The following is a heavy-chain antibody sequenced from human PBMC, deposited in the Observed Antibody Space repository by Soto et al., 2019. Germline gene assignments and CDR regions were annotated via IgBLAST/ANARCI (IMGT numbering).Heavy chain of an antibody. CDR3: ARQAIRVAATSGYDY. CDR2: IYYSGST. CDR1: GGSISSYY. D-gene: IGHD2-15*01. J-gene: IGHJ4*02. V-gene: IGHV4-59*08. Sequence: ETLSLTCTVSGGSISSYYWSWIRQPPGKGLEWIGYIYYSGSTNYNPSLKSRVTISVDTSKNQFSLKLSSVTAADTAVYYCARQAIRVAATSGYDYWGQGTLVTVSS.